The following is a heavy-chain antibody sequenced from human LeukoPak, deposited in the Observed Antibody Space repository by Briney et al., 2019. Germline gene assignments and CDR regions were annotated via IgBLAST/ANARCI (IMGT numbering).Heavy chain of an antibody. V-gene: IGHV3-23*01. D-gene: IGHD3-9*01. CDR1: GFTFSSYG. Sequence: GGSLRLSCAASGFTFSSYGMSWVRQAPGKGLEWVSGISGSGGNTFYADSVKGRFTISRDSSKNTLYLQMNSLRAEDTAIYYCAKRRTNYDILTGDFDYWGQGTLVTVSS. CDR2: ISGSGGNT. J-gene: IGHJ4*02. CDR3: AKRRTNYDILTGDFDY.